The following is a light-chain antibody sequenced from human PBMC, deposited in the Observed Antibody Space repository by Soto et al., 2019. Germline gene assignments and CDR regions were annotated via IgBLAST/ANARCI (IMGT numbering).Light chain of an antibody. CDR3: HTSLTGKPVV. J-gene: IGLJ2*01. CDR1: SGHSSYA. V-gene: IGLV4-69*01. CDR2: LNSDGSH. Sequence: QPVLTQSPSASASLGASVKLTCTLSSGHSSYAIAWHQQQPEKGPRYLMKLNSDGSHSKGDGIPDRFSGFSSGAERYLTISILQAEDQAANYWHTSLTGKPVVLGGGTKRTVL.